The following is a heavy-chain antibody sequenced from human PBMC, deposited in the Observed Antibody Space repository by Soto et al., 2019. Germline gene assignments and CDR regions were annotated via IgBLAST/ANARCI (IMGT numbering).Heavy chain of an antibody. J-gene: IGHJ6*02. CDR1: GFTFSDYY. Sequence: GGSLRLSCAAPGFTFSDYYMSWIRQAPGKGLEWVSYISSSSSYTNYADSVKGRFTISRDNAKNSLYLQMNSLRAEDTAVYYCARDLFYDSSGYEVYYYYGMDVWGQGTTVTVSS. V-gene: IGHV3-11*06. CDR2: ISSSSSYT. CDR3: ARDLFYDSSGYEVYYYYGMDV. D-gene: IGHD3-22*01.